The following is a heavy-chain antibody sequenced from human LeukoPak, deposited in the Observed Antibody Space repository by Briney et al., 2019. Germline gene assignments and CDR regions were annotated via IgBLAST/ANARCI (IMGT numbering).Heavy chain of an antibody. CDR3: ARGNFQRITIFGVVILYYFDY. CDR2: INSDGSST. Sequence: PGGSLRLSCAASGFTFSSYWMHWVRQAPGKGLVWVSRINSDGSSTSYADSVKGRFTISRDNAKNTLYLQMNSLRAEDTAVYYCARGNFQRITIFGVVILYYFDYWGQGTLVTVSS. CDR1: GFTFSSYW. J-gene: IGHJ4*02. D-gene: IGHD3-3*01. V-gene: IGHV3-74*01.